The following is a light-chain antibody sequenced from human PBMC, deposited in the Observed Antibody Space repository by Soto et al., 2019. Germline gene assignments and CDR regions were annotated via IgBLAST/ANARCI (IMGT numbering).Light chain of an antibody. CDR3: QQYKNWPPYT. CDR1: QSLSGH. CDR2: SAS. V-gene: IGKV3-15*01. J-gene: IGKJ2*01. Sequence: EIVMTQSPAILSVSPGERVTLSCRASQSLSGHLAWYQQKLGQAPRLLIYSASTRAAGIPARFSGSGSGTAFKLTIDSLQAEDFAVYYWQQYKNWPPYTFGHGPRREI.